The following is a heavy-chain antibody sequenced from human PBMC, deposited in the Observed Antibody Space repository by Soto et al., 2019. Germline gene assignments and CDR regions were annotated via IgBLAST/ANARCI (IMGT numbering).Heavy chain of an antibody. V-gene: IGHV3-48*01. J-gene: IGHJ6*02. CDR3: XXXXXXXXXNYYYYGMDV. Sequence: EVQLVESGGGLVQPGGSLRLSCAASGFTFSSYSMXXXXXXXXXXLEWVSYISSSSSTIYYADSVKGRFTISRDNXXXXXXXXXXXXXXXXXXXXXXXXXXXXXXXNYYYYGMDVWGQGTTVTVSS. CDR2: ISSSSSTI. CDR1: GFTFSSYS.